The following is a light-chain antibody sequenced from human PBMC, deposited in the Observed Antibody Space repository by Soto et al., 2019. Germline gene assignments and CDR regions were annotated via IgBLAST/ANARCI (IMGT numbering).Light chain of an antibody. V-gene: IGKV3-20*01. CDR1: QSVSSSY. CDR2: GAS. Sequence: EIVLTQSPGTLSLSPGERATLSCRASQSVSSSYLAWYQQKPGQAPRLLIYGASSRATGIPDRISGSGSGTDFTLTISRLEPEDFAVYYCQQYGGSATFGQGTKVEIK. CDR3: QQYGGSAT. J-gene: IGKJ1*01.